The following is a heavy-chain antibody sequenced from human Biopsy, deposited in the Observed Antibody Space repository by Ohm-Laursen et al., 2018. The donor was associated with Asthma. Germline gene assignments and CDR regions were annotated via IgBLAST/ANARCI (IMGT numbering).Heavy chain of an antibody. CDR2: INPNGGAT. J-gene: IGHJ5*02. Sequence: ASVKVSCNASAYTFIGYHLHWVRQAPGEGLEWMGRINPNGGATIYAQKFQGRVTMTRDTSISTAYMELSRLTSDDTAVYYCARVQKSPGDRWFDPWGQGTLVTVAS. D-gene: IGHD7-27*01. CDR1: AYTFIGYH. V-gene: IGHV1-2*06. CDR3: ARVQKSPGDRWFDP.